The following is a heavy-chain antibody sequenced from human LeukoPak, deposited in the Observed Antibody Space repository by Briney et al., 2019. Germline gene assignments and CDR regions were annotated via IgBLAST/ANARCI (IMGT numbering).Heavy chain of an antibody. V-gene: IGHV3-33*01. J-gene: IGHJ4*02. CDR3: ARVNWNDVLLPDY. CDR2: IWYDGSNK. CDR1: GFTFSSYG. D-gene: IGHD1-20*01. Sequence: GGSLRLSCAASGFTFSSYGMHWVRQAPGKGLEWVAVIWYDGSNKYYADSVKGRFTISRDNPKNTLYLQMNSLRAEDTAVYYCARVNWNDVLLPDYWGQGTLVTVSS.